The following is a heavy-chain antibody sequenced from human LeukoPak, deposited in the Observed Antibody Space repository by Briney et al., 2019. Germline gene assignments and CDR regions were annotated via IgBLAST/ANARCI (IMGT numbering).Heavy chain of an antibody. V-gene: IGHV1-24*01. CDR2: FDPEDGET. D-gene: IGHD3-22*01. CDR3: ARGGAYDRPGY. Sequence: GASVKVSCKVSGYTLTELSMHWVRQAPGKGLEWMGGFDPEDGETIYAQKFQGRVTMTRNASISTAYMELSSLRSEDTAVYYCARGGAYDRPGYWGQGTLVTVSS. J-gene: IGHJ4*02. CDR1: GYTLTELS.